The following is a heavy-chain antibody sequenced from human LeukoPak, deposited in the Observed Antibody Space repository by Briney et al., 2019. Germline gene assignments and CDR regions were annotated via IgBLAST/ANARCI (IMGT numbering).Heavy chain of an antibody. Sequence: GGSLRLSCAASGFTFSSYSMNWVRQAPGKGLEWVSSISSRSSYIYYADSVKGRFTISRDNAKNSLYLQMNSLRAEDTAVYYCARDPIVVVPAAMGQINYFDYWGQGTLVTVSS. CDR2: ISSRSSYI. V-gene: IGHV3-21*01. D-gene: IGHD2-2*01. J-gene: IGHJ4*02. CDR1: GFTFSSYS. CDR3: ARDPIVVVPAAMGQINYFDY.